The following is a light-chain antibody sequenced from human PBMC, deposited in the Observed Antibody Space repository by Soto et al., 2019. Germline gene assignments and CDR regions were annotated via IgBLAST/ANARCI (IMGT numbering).Light chain of an antibody. CDR3: LQYDVFPQT. Sequence: DIQMTQSPSTLSSSVGDRVTITCRASQSIRNDLDWYQKKPGKPPKRLIYAASSLQSGVPARFSGSGSGTEFTLTISSLQPEDFATYYCLQYDVFPQTFGQGTRVEIE. CDR2: AAS. J-gene: IGKJ1*01. CDR1: QSIRND. V-gene: IGKV1-17*01.